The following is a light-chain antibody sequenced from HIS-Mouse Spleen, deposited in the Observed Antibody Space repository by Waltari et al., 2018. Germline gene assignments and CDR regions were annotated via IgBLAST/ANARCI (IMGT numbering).Light chain of an antibody. J-gene: IGLJ3*02. CDR1: SSNIGSNY. CDR2: RNN. CDR3: AAWDDSLSGPV. V-gene: IGLV1-47*01. Sequence: QSVLTQPPSASGTPGQRVTISCSGSSSNIGSNYVYWYQQLPGTAPKLLIYRNNQRAYGVPGRVSGSKSGTSASLAISGLRSEDEADYYCAAWDDSLSGPVFGGGTKLTVL.